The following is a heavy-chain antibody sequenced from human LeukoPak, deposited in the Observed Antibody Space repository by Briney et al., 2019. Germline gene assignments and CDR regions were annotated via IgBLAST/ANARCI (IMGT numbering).Heavy chain of an antibody. CDR3: ARVERQLWLRYPSYWFDP. J-gene: IGHJ5*02. D-gene: IGHD5-18*01. CDR1: GGSISSYY. Sequence: SETLSLTCTVSGGSISSYYWSWIRQPAGKGLEWIGRIYTSGSTNYNPSLKSRVTMSVDTSKNQFSLKLSSVTAADTAVYYCARVERQLWLRYPSYWFDPWGQGILVTVSS. CDR2: IYTSGST. V-gene: IGHV4-4*07.